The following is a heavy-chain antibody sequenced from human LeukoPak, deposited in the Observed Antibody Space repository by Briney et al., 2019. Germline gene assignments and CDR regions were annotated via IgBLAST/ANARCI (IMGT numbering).Heavy chain of an antibody. D-gene: IGHD6-6*01. V-gene: IGHV3-43*02. J-gene: IGHJ6*02. Sequence: GGSLRLSCAASGFTFDDYAMHWVRQAPGKGLEWVSLISGDGGSTYYADSVKGRFTISRDNSKNSLYLQMNSLRTKDTALYYCAKGRAARLNYYYYGMDVWGQGTTVTVSS. CDR3: AKGRAARLNYYYYGMDV. CDR2: ISGDGGST. CDR1: GFTFDDYA.